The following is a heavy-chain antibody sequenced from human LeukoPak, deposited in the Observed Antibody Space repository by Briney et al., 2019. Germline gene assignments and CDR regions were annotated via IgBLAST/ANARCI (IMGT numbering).Heavy chain of an antibody. D-gene: IGHD3-22*01. CDR2: ISSSVSTI. CDR1: GFTFSSYE. J-gene: IGHJ5*02. V-gene: IGHV3-48*03. Sequence: GGSLRLSCAASGFTFSSYEMNWVRQAPGKGRKWVSYISSSVSTIYYADSVKGRFTISRDNAKNSLYLQMNSLRAEDTAVYYCARDWDSSGYTNWFDPWGQGTLVTVSS. CDR3: ARDWDSSGYTNWFDP.